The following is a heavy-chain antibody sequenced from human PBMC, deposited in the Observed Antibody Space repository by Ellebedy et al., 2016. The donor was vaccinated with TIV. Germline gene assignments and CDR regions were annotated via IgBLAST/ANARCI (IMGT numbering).Heavy chain of an antibody. CDR1: GFTFSSYA. CDR2: IGGSGGST. CDR3: AKVLQRTYFDY. J-gene: IGHJ4*02. V-gene: IGHV3-23*01. Sequence: GGSLRLSCAASGFTFSSYAMSWVRQAPGKGLEWVSSIGGSGGSTYYADSVNGRFTISRDNSKNTLYLQMDSLRVEDTAVYYCAKVLQRTYFDYWGQGTLVSVSS. D-gene: IGHD5-18*01.